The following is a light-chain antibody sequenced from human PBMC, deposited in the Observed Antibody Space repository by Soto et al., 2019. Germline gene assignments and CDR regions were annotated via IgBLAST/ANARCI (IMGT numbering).Light chain of an antibody. V-gene: IGLV2-14*01. J-gene: IGLJ1*01. Sequence: QSALTQPASVSGSPGQSITISCTGTSSDVGSYNYVSWYQQHPGKAPKLMIYEVNKRPSGVSGRFSGSKSGNTASLTISGLQAEDEADYYCCSFTSSNTHVFGTGTKVTVL. CDR2: EVN. CDR3: CSFTSSNTHV. CDR1: SSDVGSYNY.